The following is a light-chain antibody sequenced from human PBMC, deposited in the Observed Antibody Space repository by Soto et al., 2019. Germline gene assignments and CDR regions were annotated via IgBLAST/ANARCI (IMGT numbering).Light chain of an antibody. CDR1: SSNIGAGYD. V-gene: IGLV1-40*01. CDR3: QSYDSSLSGYV. Sequence: QSVLTQPPSVSGAPGQRVTISCTGSSSNIGAGYDVHWYQQLPGTAPKLLIYGDSNRPSGVPDRFSGYNSGTSASLAITGLQAEDEADYYCQSYDSSLSGYVFGTGTKVTVL. CDR2: GDS. J-gene: IGLJ1*01.